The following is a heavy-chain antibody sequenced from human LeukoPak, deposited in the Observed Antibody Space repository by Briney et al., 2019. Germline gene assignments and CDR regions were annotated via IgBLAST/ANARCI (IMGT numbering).Heavy chain of an antibody. CDR3: AKDPRGNYVAWLDP. D-gene: IGHD4-11*01. V-gene: IGHV3-7*03. CDR2: IKDDGSEE. J-gene: IGHJ5*02. Sequence: GGSLRLSCAASGLNFNNYWMSWLRQAPGKGLEWVANIKDDGSEEYYVDSVKGRFTIVRDNAYNSLYLQMNSLRVEDTAIYYCAKDPRGNYVAWLDPWGQGTLVTVSS. CDR1: GLNFNNYW.